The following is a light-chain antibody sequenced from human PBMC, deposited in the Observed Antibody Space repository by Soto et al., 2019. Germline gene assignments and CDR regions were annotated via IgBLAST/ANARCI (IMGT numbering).Light chain of an antibody. V-gene: IGKV1-9*01. Sequence: IQLTQSPSSLSASVGDRVTITCRASQGMSSYLAWYQQKPGKAPKLLISAATTLQSGVPSRFSGSRSGTAFTLTISSLQPEDFASYYCQQLDSYPITFGQGTRLEIK. J-gene: IGKJ5*01. CDR3: QQLDSYPIT. CDR1: QGMSSY. CDR2: AAT.